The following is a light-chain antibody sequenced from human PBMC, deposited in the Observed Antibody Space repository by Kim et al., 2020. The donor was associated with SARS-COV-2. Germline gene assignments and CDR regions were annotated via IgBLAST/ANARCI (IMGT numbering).Light chain of an antibody. Sequence: AIQVTQSPSSLSASVGDRVTITCRASQDIRKDLGWYQQKPGKAPKLLIYAASSLQSGVPSRFSGSGSGTDFTLTINSLQPEDFATYYCLQDYDYPLTFGGGTKVDIK. CDR1: QDIRKD. CDR3: LQDYDYPLT. V-gene: IGKV1-6*01. J-gene: IGKJ4*01. CDR2: AAS.